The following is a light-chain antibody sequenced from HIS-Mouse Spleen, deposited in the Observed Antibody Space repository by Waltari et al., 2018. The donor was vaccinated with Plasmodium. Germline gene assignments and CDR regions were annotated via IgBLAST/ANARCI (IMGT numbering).Light chain of an antibody. CDR3: SSYTSSSTLAV. CDR1: SSDVGGYNY. J-gene: IGLJ2*01. Sequence: QSALTQPASVSGSPGQSITISCTGTSSDVGGYNYFSWYQQHPGKAPKLMIYDVSNRPSGVFNRFSGSKSGNTASLTISGLQAEDEADYYCSSYTSSSTLAVFGGGTKLTVL. V-gene: IGLV2-14*03. CDR2: DVS.